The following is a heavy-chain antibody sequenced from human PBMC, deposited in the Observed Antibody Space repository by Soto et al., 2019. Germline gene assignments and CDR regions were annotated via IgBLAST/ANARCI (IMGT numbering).Heavy chain of an antibody. CDR3: ARVEFRSDLSLFAY. CDR2: IYYVGRT. J-gene: IGHJ4*02. Sequence: SETLSLSCTVAGGSINSYYGNWVRQPPGKGLEWIGNIYYVGRTNYNPSLKSRVTISVDRSKNQFSLNLSSVTAADTAVYYCARVEFRSDLSLFAYWGQGAPVPVSS. D-gene: IGHD2-21*02. V-gene: IGHV4-59*01. CDR1: GGSINSYY.